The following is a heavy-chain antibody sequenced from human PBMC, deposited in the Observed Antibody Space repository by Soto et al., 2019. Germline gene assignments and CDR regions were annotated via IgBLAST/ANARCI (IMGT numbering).Heavy chain of an antibody. V-gene: IGHV1-69*02. CDR1: GGTFSSYT. CDR2: IIPILGIE. D-gene: IGHD1-26*01. Sequence: QVQLVQSGAEVKKPGSSVKVSCKASGGTFSSYTISWVRQAPGQGLEWMGRIIPILGIENYAQKFQGRGTITADKSTSTAYMELSSLRSEDTAVYYCARGWANRDSPGGYWGQGTLVTVSS. CDR3: ARGWANRDSPGGY. J-gene: IGHJ4*02.